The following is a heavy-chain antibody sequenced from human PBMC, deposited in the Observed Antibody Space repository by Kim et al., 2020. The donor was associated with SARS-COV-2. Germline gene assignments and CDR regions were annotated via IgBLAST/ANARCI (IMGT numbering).Heavy chain of an antibody. D-gene: IGHD2-2*01. V-gene: IGHV5-10-1*01. CDR1: GYSFTSYW. CDR3: ARHGVVVPAAMLWAFDI. CDR2: IDPSDSYT. Sequence: GESLKISCKGSGYSFTSYWISWVRQMPGKGLEWMGRIDPSDSYTNYSPSFQGHVTISADKSISTAYLQWSSLKASDTAMYYCARHGVVVPAAMLWAFDIWGQGTMGTASS. J-gene: IGHJ3*02.